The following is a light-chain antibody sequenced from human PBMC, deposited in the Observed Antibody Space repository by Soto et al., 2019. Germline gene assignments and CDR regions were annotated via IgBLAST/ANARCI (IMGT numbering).Light chain of an antibody. Sequence: DIVMTQSPDSLAVSLGERATINCKSSQSVLYSSNNKNYLAWYQQKPGQPPKLLIYWASTRESGVPGRFSGSGFWTDFTLTIRSLQAEDVAVYYCQQYYSTALTFGGGTKVAIK. CDR3: QQYYSTALT. CDR2: WAS. V-gene: IGKV4-1*01. J-gene: IGKJ4*01. CDR1: QSVLYSSNNKNY.